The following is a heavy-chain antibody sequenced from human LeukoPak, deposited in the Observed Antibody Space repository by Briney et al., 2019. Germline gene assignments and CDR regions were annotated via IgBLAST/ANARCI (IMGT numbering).Heavy chain of an antibody. Sequence: ASVKVSCKASGYTFNNYYMYWVRQAPGQGLEWMGMIDPSGGGTSYAQKFQGRVTMARDTSTRTVYMEVSSLKPEDTAVYYCARQGAYSSAIGMGYWGQGTLVTVSS. J-gene: IGHJ4*02. CDR1: GYTFNNYY. CDR2: IDPSGGGT. D-gene: IGHD6-19*01. CDR3: ARQGAYSSAIGMGY. V-gene: IGHV1-46*02.